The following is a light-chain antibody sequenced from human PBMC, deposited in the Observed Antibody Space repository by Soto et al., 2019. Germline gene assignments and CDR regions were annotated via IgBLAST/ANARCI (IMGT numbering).Light chain of an antibody. J-gene: IGKJ1*01. CDR1: QSISSW. Sequence: DNHMTQSPSTLSASVGDRVTITCRASQSISSWLAWYQQKPGKAPNLLIYKASSLRSGVPSRFSGSRSGTEFTLTSSSLQPDDSVTYYSEQNKSYPWTFGQGTKEDIK. CDR3: EQNKSYPWT. V-gene: IGKV1-5*03. CDR2: KAS.